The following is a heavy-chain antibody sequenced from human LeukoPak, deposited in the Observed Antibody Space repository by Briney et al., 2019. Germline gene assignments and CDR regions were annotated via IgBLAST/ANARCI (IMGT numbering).Heavy chain of an antibody. CDR1: GFTFSTYA. J-gene: IGHJ5*02. Sequence: PGGSLRLSCAASGFTFSTYAMNWVRQAPGKGLDWVSGISGSGSSTYYADSVKGRFTISRDNSKNTLYLQMNSLRAEDTAVYYCARDTGFCSGGSCYSGGFDPWGQGTLVTVSS. CDR3: ARDTGFCSGGSCYSGGFDP. V-gene: IGHV3-23*01. CDR2: ISGSGSST. D-gene: IGHD2-15*01.